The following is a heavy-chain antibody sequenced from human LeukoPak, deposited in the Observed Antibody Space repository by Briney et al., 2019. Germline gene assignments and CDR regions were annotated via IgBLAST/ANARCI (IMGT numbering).Heavy chain of an antibody. CDR2: INHSGST. CDR3: ARIHGRITIFGVVDP. D-gene: IGHD3-3*01. J-gene: IGHJ5*02. Sequence: SSETLSLTCAVYGGSFSGYYWSWIRQPPGKGLEGIGEINHSGSTNYNPSLKSRVTISVDTSENQFSLKLSSVTAADTAVYYCARIHGRITIFGVVDPWGQGTLVTVSS. CDR1: GGSFSGYY. V-gene: IGHV4-34*01.